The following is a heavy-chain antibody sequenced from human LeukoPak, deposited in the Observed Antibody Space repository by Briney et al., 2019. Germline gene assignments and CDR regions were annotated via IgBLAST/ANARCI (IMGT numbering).Heavy chain of an antibody. D-gene: IGHD4-4*01. CDR3: AKDAMTTVTTPTVYYYGMDV. Sequence: GRSLRLSCAASGFTFSSYGMHWVRQAPGKGLEWVAVISYDGSNKYYADSVKGRFTISRDNSKNTLYLQMNSLRAEDTAVYYCAKDAMTTVTTPTVYYYGMDVWGQGTTVTVSS. CDR2: ISYDGSNK. V-gene: IGHV3-30*18. J-gene: IGHJ6*02. CDR1: GFTFSSYG.